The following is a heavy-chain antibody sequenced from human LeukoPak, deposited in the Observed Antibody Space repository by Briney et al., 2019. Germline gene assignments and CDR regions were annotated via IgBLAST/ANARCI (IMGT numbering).Heavy chain of an antibody. CDR3: ARHDPGYSSSWYIVHYSFDY. V-gene: IGHV4-39*01. Sequence: PSETLSLTCTVSGGSISSGGYYWSWLRQPPGKGLEWIGEINHSGSTNYNPSLKSRVTISVDTSKNQFSLKLSSVTAADTAVYYCARHDPGYSSSWYIVHYSFDYWGQGTLVTVSS. CDR2: INHSGST. D-gene: IGHD6-13*01. CDR1: GGSISSGGYY. J-gene: IGHJ4*02.